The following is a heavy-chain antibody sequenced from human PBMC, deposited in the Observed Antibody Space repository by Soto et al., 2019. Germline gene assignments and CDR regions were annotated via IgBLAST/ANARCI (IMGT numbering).Heavy chain of an antibody. J-gene: IGHJ4*02. V-gene: IGHV3-23*01. CDR3: AKVSPEINWNDFDY. Sequence: GEPLRPAIAATGFTFNSYTSAWVRQAPGKGLEWVSAISASGGSTYYADSVKGRFTISRDNSKNTLYLQMNSLRVEDTAVYYCAKVSPEINWNDFDYWGQGT. CDR1: GFTFNSYT. CDR2: ISASGGST. D-gene: IGHD1-1*01.